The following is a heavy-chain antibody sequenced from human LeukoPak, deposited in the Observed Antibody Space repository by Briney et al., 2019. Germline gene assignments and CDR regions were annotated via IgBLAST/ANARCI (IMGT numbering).Heavy chain of an antibody. D-gene: IGHD3-22*01. V-gene: IGHV3-53*01. CDR1: GFTVSSNY. CDR2: IYSGGST. J-gene: IGHJ4*02. CDR3: EYYYYDSSGYLDY. Sequence: GGSLRLSCAASGFTVSSNYMSWVRQAPGKGLEWVSVIYSGGSTYYADSVKGRFTISRDNSKNTLYLQMNSLRAEDTAVYYCEYYYYDSSGYLDYWGQGTLVTVSS.